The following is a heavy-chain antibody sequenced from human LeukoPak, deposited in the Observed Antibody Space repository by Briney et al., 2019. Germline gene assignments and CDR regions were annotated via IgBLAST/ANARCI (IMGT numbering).Heavy chain of an antibody. D-gene: IGHD2-15*01. CDR2: IYYSGST. Sequence: PSETLSLTCTVSGGSISRYYWSWIRQPPGKGLEWIGYIYYSGSTNYNPSLKSRVTISVDTSKNQFSLKLSSVTAADTAVYYCARSVEGYCSGTSCYYYYYYMDVWGKGTTVTVSS. V-gene: IGHV4-59*01. CDR1: GGSISRYY. J-gene: IGHJ6*03. CDR3: ARSVEGYCSGTSCYYYYYYMDV.